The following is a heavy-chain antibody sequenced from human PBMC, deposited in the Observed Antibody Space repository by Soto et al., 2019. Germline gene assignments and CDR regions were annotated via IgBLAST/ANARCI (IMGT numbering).Heavy chain of an antibody. J-gene: IGHJ5*01. V-gene: IGHV4-59*12. Sequence: SETLSLTCTFSGNSIIGDYWTWIRQSPERSLEWIGYIHYSGSANYNTSPNSRLTISVDRSTSKFSMKLASVTAADTAALYCVIGVVGSALNSFDSWGHGPLVTVSS. CDR2: IHYSGSA. D-gene: IGHD3-16*01. CDR1: GNSIIGDY. CDR3: VIGVVGSALNSFDS.